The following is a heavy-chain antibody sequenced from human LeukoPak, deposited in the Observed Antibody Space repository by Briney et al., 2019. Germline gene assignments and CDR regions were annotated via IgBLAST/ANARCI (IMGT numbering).Heavy chain of an antibody. CDR3: AKQEGGTIFGVAPPDY. J-gene: IGHJ4*02. Sequence: GGSLRLSCAASGFTFSSYAMSWVRQAPGKGLEWVSAISGSGGSTYYADSVKGRFTISRDNSKNTLYLQMNSLRAEDTAVYYCAKQEGGTIFGVAPPDYWGQGTLVTVSS. CDR2: ISGSGGST. D-gene: IGHD3-3*01. V-gene: IGHV3-23*01. CDR1: GFTFSSYA.